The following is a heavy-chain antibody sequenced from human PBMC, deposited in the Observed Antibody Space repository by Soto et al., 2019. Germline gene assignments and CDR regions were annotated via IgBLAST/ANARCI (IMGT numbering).Heavy chain of an antibody. Sequence: QVQLQESGPGLVKPSQTLSLTCTVSGGSISSGDYYWSWIRQPPGKGLEWIGYIDDSGSTYYNSSLTSRVNITLDTSKNQFSLKLTSVTAADTAVYYCARDNGVGPWGQGTLVTVSS. CDR1: GGSISSGDYY. D-gene: IGHD2-8*01. V-gene: IGHV4-30-4*01. CDR3: ARDNGVGP. CDR2: IDDSGST. J-gene: IGHJ5*02.